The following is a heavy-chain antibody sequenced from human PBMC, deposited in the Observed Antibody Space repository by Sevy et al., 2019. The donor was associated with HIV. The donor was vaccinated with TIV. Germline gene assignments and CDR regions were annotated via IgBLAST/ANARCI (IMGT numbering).Heavy chain of an antibody. CDR2: IGKEGSNK. CDR1: GFTFISYG. D-gene: IGHD3-22*01. V-gene: IGHV3-33*01. J-gene: IGHJ3*02. CDR3: ASLPNNYYDSGGFSGNDAFDI. Sequence: GGSLRLSCAASGFTFISYGMHGVRRAPGRGLEWVAVIGKEGSNKHYADSVKGRFTISSDNSKNTLYLQTNSLRAEDTAVYYCASLPNNYYDSGGFSGNDAFDIWGQGTMVTVSS.